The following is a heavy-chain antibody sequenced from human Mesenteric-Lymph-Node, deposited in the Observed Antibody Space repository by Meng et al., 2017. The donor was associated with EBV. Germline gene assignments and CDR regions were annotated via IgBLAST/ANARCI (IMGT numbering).Heavy chain of an antibody. V-gene: IGHV1-69*06. D-gene: IGHD6-19*01. CDR2: INSIFGTA. CDR3: ARGSSGWGRWFDP. Sequence: QARPGQCWSELKKPGSSVKVSCKASGGTFSSYAITWVRQAPGQGLEWMGGINSIFGTANYAQKFQGRVTITADKSTSTVYMELSSLRSEDTAVYYCARGSSGWGRWFDPWGQGTLVTVSS. CDR1: GGTFSSYA. J-gene: IGHJ5*02.